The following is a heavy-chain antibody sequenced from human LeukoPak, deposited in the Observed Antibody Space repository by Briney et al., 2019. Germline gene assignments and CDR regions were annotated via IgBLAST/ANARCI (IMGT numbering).Heavy chain of an antibody. CDR3: ARHDRGRYSYGLFYYYYYGMDV. D-gene: IGHD5-18*01. CDR1: GYSFTSYW. CDR2: IYPGDSDT. J-gene: IGHJ6*02. V-gene: IGHV5-51*01. Sequence: GESLKISCKGSGYSFTSYWIGWVRQMPGKGLEWMGIIYPGDSDTRYSPSFQGQVTISADKSISTAYLQWSSLKASDTAMYYCARHDRGRYSYGLFYYYYYGMDVWGQGTTVTVSS.